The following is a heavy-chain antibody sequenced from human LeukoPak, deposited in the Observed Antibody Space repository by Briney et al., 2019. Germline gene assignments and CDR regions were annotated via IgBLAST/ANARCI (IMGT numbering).Heavy chain of an antibody. CDR3: SRVGSSGWPNYFDS. CDR1: GFTFSSYD. D-gene: IGHD6-19*01. Sequence: GGSLRLSCAASGFTFSSYDMHWVRQATGKGLEWVSVIGTSGDTYYAGSVKGRFTISRENAKNSLYLQMNSLTAGDTAVYFCSRVGSSGWPNYFDSWGQGTLITVSS. J-gene: IGHJ4*02. CDR2: IGTSGDT. V-gene: IGHV3-13*04.